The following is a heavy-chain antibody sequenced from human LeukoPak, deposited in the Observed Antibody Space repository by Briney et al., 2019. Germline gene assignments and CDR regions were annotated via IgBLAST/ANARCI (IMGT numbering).Heavy chain of an antibody. J-gene: IGHJ5*02. Sequence: SSETLSLTCTVSGGCISSYYWSWIRRPAGKGLEWIGRIYTSGSTNYNPSLKSRVTMSVDTSKNQFSLKLISVTAADTAVYYCARDQRGWFDPWGQGTLVTVSS. CDR2: IYTSGST. V-gene: IGHV4-4*07. CDR3: ARDQRGWFDP. D-gene: IGHD6-25*01. CDR1: GGCISSYY.